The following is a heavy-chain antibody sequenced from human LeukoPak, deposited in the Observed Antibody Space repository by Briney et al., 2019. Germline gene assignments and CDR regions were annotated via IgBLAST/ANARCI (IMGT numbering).Heavy chain of an antibody. CDR3: ARESSANDAFDI. CDR1: GFTFSSYS. Sequence: PGGSLRLSCAASGFTFSSYSMNWVRQAPGKGLEWVSSISSSSSYIYYADSAKGRFTISRDNAKNSLYLQMNSLGAEDTAVYYCARESSANDAFDIWGQGTMVTVSS. CDR2: ISSSSSYI. D-gene: IGHD6-6*01. J-gene: IGHJ3*02. V-gene: IGHV3-21*01.